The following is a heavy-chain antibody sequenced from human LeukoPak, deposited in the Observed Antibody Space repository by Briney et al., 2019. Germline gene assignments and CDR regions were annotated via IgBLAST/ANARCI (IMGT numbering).Heavy chain of an antibody. CDR1: GDSISNYY. Sequence: SPSETLFLTCTVSGDSISNYYWSWIRQPPGKGLEWIGYFSSSGSTNYNPSLESRVTISVDTSKNQFSLKVTSVTAADTAIYYCARGTVTNDYWGQGTLVTVSS. CDR2: FSSSGST. D-gene: IGHD4-17*01. J-gene: IGHJ4*02. V-gene: IGHV4-59*01. CDR3: ARGTVTNDY.